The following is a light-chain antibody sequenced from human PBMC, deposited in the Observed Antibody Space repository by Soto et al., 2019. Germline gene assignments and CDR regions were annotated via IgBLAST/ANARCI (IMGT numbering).Light chain of an antibody. Sequence: QSVVTQEPSFSVSPGGTVTLTCGLSSGSVSTSYYPSWYQQTPGWAPRTLMYSTNTRSSGVPDRFSGSILGNKAALTITGAQADDECDYYCALYMGSGIYVFGGGTKVTVL. CDR1: SGSVSTSYY. J-gene: IGLJ2*01. CDR2: STN. V-gene: IGLV8-61*01. CDR3: ALYMGSGIYV.